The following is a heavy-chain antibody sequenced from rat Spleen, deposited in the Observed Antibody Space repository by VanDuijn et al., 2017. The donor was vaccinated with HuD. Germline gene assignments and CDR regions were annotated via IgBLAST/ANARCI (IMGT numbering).Heavy chain of an antibody. J-gene: IGHJ2*01. V-gene: IGHV2S8*01. CDR1: GFSLSNYG. CDR2: ISSGGST. D-gene: IGHD3-1*01. CDR3: TIHPRY. Sequence: QVQLKESGPGLVKPSLTLSLTCTVSGFSLSNYGVFWVRQPPGKGLEWIAAISSGGSTYYNSALKSRLSISRDTSKSQVFLKMNSLQTEDTAIYFCTIHPRYWGQGVMVTVSS.